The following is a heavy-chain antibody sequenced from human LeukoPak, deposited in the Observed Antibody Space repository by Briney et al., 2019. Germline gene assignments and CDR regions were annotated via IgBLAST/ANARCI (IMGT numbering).Heavy chain of an antibody. CDR3: ARRDRDGYNLGAFDI. D-gene: IGHD5-24*01. CDR1: GGSISSYY. J-gene: IGHJ3*02. Sequence: SETLSLTCTVSGGSISSYYWSWIRQPPGKGLGWIGFIYYSGSTNYNPSLKSRVTISVDTSKNQFSLRLSSVTAADTAVYYCARRDRDGYNLGAFDIWGQGTMVTVSS. V-gene: IGHV4-59*01. CDR2: IYYSGST.